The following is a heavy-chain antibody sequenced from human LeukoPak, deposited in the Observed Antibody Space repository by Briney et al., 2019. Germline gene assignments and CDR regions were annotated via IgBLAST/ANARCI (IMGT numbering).Heavy chain of an antibody. CDR1: GYTFTGYY. D-gene: IGHD5-18*01. CDR2: INPSSGGT. J-gene: IGHJ4*02. CDR3: ATARGYNSGPSGDLDY. V-gene: IGHV1-2*02. Sequence: ASVKVSCKTSGYTFTGYYMHWVRQAPGQGLEWMGWINPSSGGTNYAQWFQGRVTMTRDRSISTAYMELSSLTSDDTAMYYCATARGYNSGPSGDLDYWGQGTLVTVSS.